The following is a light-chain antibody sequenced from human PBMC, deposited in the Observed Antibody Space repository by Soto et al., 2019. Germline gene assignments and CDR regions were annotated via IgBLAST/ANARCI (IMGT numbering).Light chain of an antibody. V-gene: IGKV1-5*03. Sequence: DIKMTQSPSTLSAYVGDRVTITCRASQSISIWLAWYQQKPGKAPKILIYKASSLESGVPSRFSGSGSGTEFTLTISSLQPDDFATYYCQQYSSYWTFGQGTKVDIK. CDR3: QQYSSYWT. CDR2: KAS. CDR1: QSISIW. J-gene: IGKJ1*01.